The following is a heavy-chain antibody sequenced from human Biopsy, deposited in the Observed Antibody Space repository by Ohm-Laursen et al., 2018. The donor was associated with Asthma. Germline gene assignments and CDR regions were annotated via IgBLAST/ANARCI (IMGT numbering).Heavy chain of an antibody. J-gene: IGHJ5*02. CDR2: ISASGVRT. D-gene: IGHD3-22*01. CDR1: GFAFNHSS. Sequence: SLRLSCTASGFAFNHSSMTWVRQAPGKGLEWVSSISASGVRTFYADSVKGRFTVSRDSSRNTLYLQLSTLRVEDTAVYFCAKITTDRQKANNWFDPWGQGTLVTVSS. V-gene: IGHV3-23*01. CDR3: AKITTDRQKANNWFDP.